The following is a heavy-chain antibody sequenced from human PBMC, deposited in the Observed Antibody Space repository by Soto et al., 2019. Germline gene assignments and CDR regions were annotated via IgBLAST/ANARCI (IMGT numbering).Heavy chain of an antibody. Sequence: GGSLRLSCAASGFTFSTYWMHWVRQGPGKGLVWVSHVRNDGSFTTYADSVKGRFTISRDNARNTLYLQMNSLRAEDTAVYYCARDQYGGYGLDYWGQGTLVTVSS. CDR1: GFTFSTYW. CDR2: VRNDGSFT. CDR3: ARDQYGGYGLDY. D-gene: IGHD5-12*01. V-gene: IGHV3-74*01. J-gene: IGHJ4*02.